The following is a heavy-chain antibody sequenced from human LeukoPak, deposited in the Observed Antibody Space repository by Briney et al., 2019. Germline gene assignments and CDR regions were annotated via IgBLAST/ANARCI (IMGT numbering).Heavy chain of an antibody. CDR1: GFTFSSYG. CDR3: AKDHPGGRFLEWLSAYYYGMDV. Sequence: GGSLRLSCAASGFTFSSYGMHWVRQAPGKGLEWVAVISYDGSNKYYADSVKGRFTIYRDNSKNTLYLQMNSLRAEDTAVYYCAKDHPGGRFLEWLSAYYYGMDVWGQGTTVTVSS. CDR2: ISYDGSNK. D-gene: IGHD3-3*01. V-gene: IGHV3-30*18. J-gene: IGHJ6*02.